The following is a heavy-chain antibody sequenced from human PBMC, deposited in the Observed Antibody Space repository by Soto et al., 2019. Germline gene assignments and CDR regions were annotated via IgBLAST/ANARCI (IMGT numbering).Heavy chain of an antibody. V-gene: IGHV1-69*08. CDR1: GGTFSSYT. J-gene: IGHJ6*03. CDR3: AREEAQYQLLHSYYYMDV. CDR2: IIPIFGMA. Sequence: QVPLVQSGAEVKKPGSSVKVSCKASGGTFSSYTINWVRQAPGQGLEWMGRIIPIFGMANYAQKFQGRVTLTADESTSTAYMQLSSLRSEDTGLYYCAREEAQYQLLHSYYYMDVWGKGTTVTVSS. D-gene: IGHD2-2*01.